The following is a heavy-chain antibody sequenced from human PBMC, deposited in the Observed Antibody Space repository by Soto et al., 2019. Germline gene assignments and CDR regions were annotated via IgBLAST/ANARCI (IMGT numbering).Heavy chain of an antibody. V-gene: IGHV3-30*18. Sequence: QVQLVESGGGVVQPGRSLRLSCAASGFIFRGYGMHWVRQAPGKGLEWVAVISYDGSDKFYADSVKGRFTISRDNSKNTLYIHMNSLRAKDTAVYYCAKDRTSYYGISGDASDIWGQGTMFTVSS. CDR3: AKDRTSYYGISGDASDI. CDR2: ISYDGSDK. D-gene: IGHD3-22*01. CDR1: GFIFRGYG. J-gene: IGHJ3*02.